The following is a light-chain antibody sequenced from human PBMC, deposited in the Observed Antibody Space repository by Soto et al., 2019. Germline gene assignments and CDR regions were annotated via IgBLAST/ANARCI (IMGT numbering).Light chain of an antibody. CDR1: SSDVGGYNY. CDR3: SSYTSSTADV. Sequence: QPVLTQPASVSGSPGQSITISCTGTSSDVGGYNYVSWYQQHPGKAPKLMIYEVSNRPSGVSNRFSGSKSDNTASLTISGLQAEDEADYYCSSYTSSTADVFGTGTKVTVL. J-gene: IGLJ1*01. V-gene: IGLV2-14*01. CDR2: EVS.